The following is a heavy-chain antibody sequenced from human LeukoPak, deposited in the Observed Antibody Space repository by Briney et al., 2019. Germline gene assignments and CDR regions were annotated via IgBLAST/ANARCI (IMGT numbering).Heavy chain of an antibody. V-gene: IGHV1-46*01. CDR1: GYTFTSNY. Sequence: ASVKVSCKASGYTFTSNYMHWVRQAPGQGLEWMGIIDPSGGNTNYAQKFRGRVTMTRDTSTSTVYVELSSLRSEDTAVYYCARSYASGANWFDPWGQGTLVTVSS. J-gene: IGHJ5*02. D-gene: IGHD3-10*01. CDR3: ARSYASGANWFDP. CDR2: IDPSGGNT.